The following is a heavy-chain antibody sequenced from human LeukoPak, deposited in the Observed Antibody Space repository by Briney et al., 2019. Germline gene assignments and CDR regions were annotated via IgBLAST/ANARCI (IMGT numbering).Heavy chain of an antibody. J-gene: IGHJ4*02. CDR2: IRQDGSEK. CDR3: ARYTTAGYSSGWYGPSFDY. D-gene: IGHD6-19*01. CDR1: GFTFSSYG. V-gene: IGHV3-7*01. Sequence: GGSLRLSCAASGFTFSSYGMSWVRQAPGKGLEWVANIRQDGSEKYYVDSVKGRFTISRDNAKNSLYLQMNSLRAEDTAVYYCARYTTAGYSSGWYGPSFDYWGQGTQVTVSS.